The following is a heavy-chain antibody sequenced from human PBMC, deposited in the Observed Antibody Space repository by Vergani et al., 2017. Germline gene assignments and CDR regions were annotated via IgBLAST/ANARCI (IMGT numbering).Heavy chain of an antibody. CDR1: GDSVSSNSAA. D-gene: IGHD2-2*01. J-gene: IGHJ6*03. Sequence: QVQLQQSGPGLVKPSQTLSLTCAISGDSVSSNSAAWNWIRQSPSRGLEWLGRTYYRSKWYNDYAVSVKSRITINPDTSKNQFSLQLNSVTPEDTAVYYCARGDLGYCSSTSCYAYYYYMDVWGKGTTVTVSS. CDR2: TYYRSKWYN. V-gene: IGHV6-1*01. CDR3: ARGDLGYCSSTSCYAYYYYMDV.